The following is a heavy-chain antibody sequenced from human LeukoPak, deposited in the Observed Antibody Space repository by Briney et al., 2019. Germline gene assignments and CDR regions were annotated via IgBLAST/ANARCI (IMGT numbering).Heavy chain of an antibody. CDR2: ISSSSSYI. V-gene: IGHV3-21*01. Sequence: PGGSLRLSCAASGFTFSSYSMNWVRQAPGKGLEWVSSISSSSSYIYYADSVKGRFTISRDNAKNSLYLQMNSLRAEDTAVYYCARVVVVPAANNYFDYWGQGTLVTVSS. J-gene: IGHJ4*02. CDR3: ARVVVVPAANNYFDY. CDR1: GFTFSSYS. D-gene: IGHD2-2*01.